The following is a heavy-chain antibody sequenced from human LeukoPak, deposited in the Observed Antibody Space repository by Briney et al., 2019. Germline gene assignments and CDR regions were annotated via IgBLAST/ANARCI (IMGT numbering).Heavy chain of an antibody. CDR3: AKVRDFWSGYWDY. CDR1: GFTFSTYG. J-gene: IGHJ4*02. V-gene: IGHV3-33*06. D-gene: IGHD3-3*01. CDR2: TWYDGSNK. Sequence: PGGSLRLSCAASGFTFSTYGMHWVRQAPGKGLEWVAVTWYDGSNKYYADSVTGRFTISRDNSDNTVYLQMNSLRAEDTAVYYCAKVRDFWSGYWDYWGQGTLVTVSS.